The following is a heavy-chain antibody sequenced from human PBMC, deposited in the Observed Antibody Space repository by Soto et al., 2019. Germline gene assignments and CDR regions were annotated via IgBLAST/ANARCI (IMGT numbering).Heavy chain of an antibody. J-gene: IGHJ6*03. CDR2: MNRGGSS. CDR3: ARRIPGYRHYMDV. Sequence: QVQLHQWGAGLLKPSETLSLTCSVYGESFSGFFWTWVRLPPGQGLEWIGEMNRGGSSNYNPSLKSRVTISVDASKNQFSLSLTSVTAADTGVYFCARRIPGYRHYMDVWCKGTTVTVSS. D-gene: IGHD3-16*02. CDR1: GESFSGFF. V-gene: IGHV4-34*01.